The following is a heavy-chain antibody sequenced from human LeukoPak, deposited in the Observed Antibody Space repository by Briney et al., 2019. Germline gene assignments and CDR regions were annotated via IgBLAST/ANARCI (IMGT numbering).Heavy chain of an antibody. CDR1: GFTFSSYA. V-gene: IGHV4-34*01. CDR3: ARGHETMVRALDY. Sequence: GSLRLSCAASGFTFSSYAMSWIRQPPGKGLEWIGEINHSGSTNYNPSLKSRVTISVDTSKNQFSLKLSSVTAADTAVYYCARGHETMVRALDYWGQGTLVTVSS. J-gene: IGHJ4*02. D-gene: IGHD3-10*01. CDR2: INHSGST.